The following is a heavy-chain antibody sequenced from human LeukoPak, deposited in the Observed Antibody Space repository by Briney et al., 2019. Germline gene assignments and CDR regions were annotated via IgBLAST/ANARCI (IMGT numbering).Heavy chain of an antibody. V-gene: IGHV3-23*01. CDR2: ISGSGCST. Sequence: GGCLRLSCAASGFTFNNYWLSWVRQAPGKGLEWVSAISGSGCSTYYAESVKGRFTISRDNSKNTLYLQMNSLRAEDTAVYYCAKTTGSDDDFWSGYYAYYYYYYMDVWGKGTTVTVSS. CDR1: GFTFNNYW. D-gene: IGHD3-3*01. CDR3: AKTTGSDDDFWSGYYAYYYYYYMDV. J-gene: IGHJ6*03.